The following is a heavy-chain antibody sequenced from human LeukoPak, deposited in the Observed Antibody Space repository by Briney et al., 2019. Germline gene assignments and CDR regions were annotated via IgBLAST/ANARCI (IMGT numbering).Heavy chain of an antibody. D-gene: IGHD3-16*01. J-gene: IGHJ4*02. V-gene: IGHV4-39*01. Sequence: PSETLSLTCTVSGGSFSSSSYYWGWLRQPPGTGLEWFGSIYYSGSTYYNPSLKSRVTISVDTSKNQFSLKLSSVTAADTAVYYCARGVRYYEPFDYWGQGTLVTVSS. CDR3: ARGVRYYEPFDY. CDR2: IYYSGST. CDR1: GGSFSSSSYY.